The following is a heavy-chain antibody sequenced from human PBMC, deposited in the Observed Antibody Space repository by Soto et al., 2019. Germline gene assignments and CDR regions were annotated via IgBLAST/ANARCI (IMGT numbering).Heavy chain of an antibody. Sequence: QVQLQQWGAGLLKLSETLSLTCAVYGGSFSGYYWSWIRQPPGKGLEWIGEINHRGSTNYNPSLTSRVTISVDTSKNRSSRKLSAVTAADTAVYYCATVSAKEQQCDRKELGYWGPGTLVTFSS. CDR1: GGSFSGYY. D-gene: IGHD6-13*01. J-gene: IGHJ4*02. V-gene: IGHV4-34*01. CDR3: ATVSAKEQQCDRKELGY. CDR2: INHRGST.